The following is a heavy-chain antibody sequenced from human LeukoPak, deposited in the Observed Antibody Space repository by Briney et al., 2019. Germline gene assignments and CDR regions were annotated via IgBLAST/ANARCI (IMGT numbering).Heavy chain of an antibody. J-gene: IGHJ4*02. D-gene: IGHD5-18*01. Sequence: PSETLSLTCTVSGGSVSSGSYYWSWIRQPPGKGLEWIGYIYYSGSTNYNPSLKSRVTISVDTSKNQFSLKLSSVTAADTAVYYCAREVTDTAMATEHYFDYWGQGTLVTVSS. CDR2: IYYSGST. CDR3: AREVTDTAMATEHYFDY. V-gene: IGHV4-61*01. CDR1: GGSVSSGSYY.